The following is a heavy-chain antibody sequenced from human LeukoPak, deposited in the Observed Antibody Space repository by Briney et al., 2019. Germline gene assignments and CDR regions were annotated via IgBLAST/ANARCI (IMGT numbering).Heavy chain of an antibody. CDR2: IRYDGSNK. CDR3: AKDSPNIYSYGSIDY. J-gene: IGHJ4*02. Sequence: GGSLRLSCAASGFTFSSYGMHWVRQAPGKGLEWVAFIRYDGSNKYYADSVKGRFTISRDNSKNTLYLQMNSLRAEDTAVYYCAKDSPNIYSYGSIDYWGQGTLVTVSS. CDR1: GFTFSSYG. D-gene: IGHD5-18*01. V-gene: IGHV3-30*02.